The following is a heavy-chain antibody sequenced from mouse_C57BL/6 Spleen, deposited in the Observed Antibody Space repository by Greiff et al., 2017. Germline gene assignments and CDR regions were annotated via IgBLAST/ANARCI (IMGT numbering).Heavy chain of an antibody. Sequence: EVKLQESGPGLVKPSQSLSLTCSVTGYSITSGYYWNWIRQFPGNKLEWMGYISYDGSNNYNPSLKNRISITRDTSKNQFFLKLNSVTTEDTATYYCARALDSSGPTWFAYWGQGTLVTVSA. D-gene: IGHD3-2*02. CDR2: ISYDGSN. CDR1: GYSITSGYY. J-gene: IGHJ3*01. V-gene: IGHV3-6*01. CDR3: ARALDSSGPTWFAY.